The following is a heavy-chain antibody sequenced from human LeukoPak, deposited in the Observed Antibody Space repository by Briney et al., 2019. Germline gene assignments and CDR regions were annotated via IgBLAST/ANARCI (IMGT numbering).Heavy chain of an antibody. Sequence: ASVKVSCKASGYTFTGYYMHWVRQAPGQGLEWMGWISAYNGNTNYAQKLQGRVTMTTDTSTSTAYMELRSLRSDDTAVYYCAREIWGIGYFDLWGRGTLVTVSS. J-gene: IGHJ2*01. CDR2: ISAYNGNT. D-gene: IGHD7-27*01. CDR1: GYTFTGYY. V-gene: IGHV1-18*04. CDR3: AREIWGIGYFDL.